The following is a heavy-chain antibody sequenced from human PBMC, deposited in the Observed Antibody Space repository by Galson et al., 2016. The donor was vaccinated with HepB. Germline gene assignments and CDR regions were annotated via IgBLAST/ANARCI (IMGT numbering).Heavy chain of an antibody. CDR2: INDSGDT. CDR3: TRGDPYSGRNWDT. D-gene: IGHD1-26*01. J-gene: IGHJ3*02. CDR1: DGSLSDYY. V-gene: IGHV4-34*01. Sequence: ETLSLTCAVSDGSLSDYYWSWLRQAPGKGLEWIGEINDSGDTNTNPSLKGRVSISVDTSRKQFYLRLSSVTAADTAVYYCTRGDPYSGRNWDTGGQGTKVTVSS.